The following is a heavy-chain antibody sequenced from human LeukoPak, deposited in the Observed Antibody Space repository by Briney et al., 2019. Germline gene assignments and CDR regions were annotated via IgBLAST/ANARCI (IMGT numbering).Heavy chain of an antibody. CDR2: IGTSDSTI. Sequence: GGSLRLSCAASGFMFSYYSMNWVRQAPGKGLEWVSYIGTSDSTINYADSVKGRFTISRDNAKNSLYLQMNSLRDEHMAMYYCARECPMGVPAAFDPWGQGTLVTVSS. CDR3: ARECPMGVPAAFDP. CDR1: GFMFSYYS. V-gene: IGHV3-48*02. J-gene: IGHJ5*02. D-gene: IGHD2-2*01.